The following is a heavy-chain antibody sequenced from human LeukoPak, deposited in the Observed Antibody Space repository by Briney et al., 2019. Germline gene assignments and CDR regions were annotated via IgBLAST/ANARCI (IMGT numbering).Heavy chain of an antibody. Sequence: SQTLSLTCTVSGGSISSGGYYWSWIRQPPGKGLEWIGYIYHSGSTYYNPSLKSRVTISVDKSKNQFSLKLSSVTAADTAVYYCAGTIRGASDYYYYYGMDVWGQGTTVTVSS. D-gene: IGHD3-10*01. CDR3: AGTIRGASDYYYYYGMDV. J-gene: IGHJ6*02. V-gene: IGHV4-30-2*01. CDR1: GGSISSGGYY. CDR2: IYHSGST.